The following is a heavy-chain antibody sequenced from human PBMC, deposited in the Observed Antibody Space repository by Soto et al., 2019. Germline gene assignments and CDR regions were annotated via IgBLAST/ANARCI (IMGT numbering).Heavy chain of an antibody. CDR3: TRDWSAVIGTPFDL. Sequence: QLQLVESGGGVVQPEKSLRLSCEASRFTFSTFDMHWVRQSPGKGLEWVATSSYDGDTKYYANSVKGRFTISRDNSRNTLDLHMNSLRAEDTAMYYCTRDWSAVIGTPFDLWGQGTMVVVSS. CDR2: SSYDGDTK. D-gene: IGHD6-19*01. V-gene: IGHV3-30-3*01. J-gene: IGHJ3*01. CDR1: RFTFSTFD.